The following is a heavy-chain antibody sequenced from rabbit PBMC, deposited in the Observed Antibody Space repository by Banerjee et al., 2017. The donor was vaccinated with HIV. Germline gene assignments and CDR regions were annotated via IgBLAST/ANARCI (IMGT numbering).Heavy chain of an antibody. CDR1: GIDFSSNYY. CDR3: ARENYAAYGGGVNTNL. J-gene: IGHJ4*01. V-gene: IGHV1S40*01. Sequence: QSLEESGGDLVQPGASLTLTCTASGIDFSSNYYMCWVRQAPGKGLEWIACIYAGSSGSTYYASWAKGRFTISKTSSTTVTLQMTSLTAADTATYFCARENYAAYGGGVNTNLWGQGTLVTVS. D-gene: IGHD4-2*01. CDR2: IYAGSSGST.